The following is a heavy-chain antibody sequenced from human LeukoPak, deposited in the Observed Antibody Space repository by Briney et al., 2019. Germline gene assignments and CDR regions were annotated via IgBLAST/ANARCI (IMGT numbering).Heavy chain of an antibody. J-gene: IGHJ3*02. V-gene: IGHV1-8*01. CDR3: ARHGRGADAFDI. D-gene: IGHD3-10*01. Sequence: ASVKVSCKASEYTFTNYDINWVRRAPGQGLEWMGWMSPHFGSAGYAQKFKGRVTMTRDTSTSTAYLEVGSLRSEDTAMYYCARHGRGADAFDIWGQGTMVIVSS. CDR2: MSPHFGSA. CDR1: EYTFTNYD.